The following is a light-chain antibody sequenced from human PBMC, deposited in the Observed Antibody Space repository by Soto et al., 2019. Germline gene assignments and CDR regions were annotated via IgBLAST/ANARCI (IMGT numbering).Light chain of an antibody. CDR3: AAWDDSLNEYV. J-gene: IGLJ1*01. Sequence: QSVLTQAPSLSGTPGQRVTITCSGSISNIGRNSVNWYQHLPVTAPKLLTHGNNHRPSGVPDRFSGSKSGTSASLAISGLQPEDEADYCCAAWDDSLNEYVFGDGTKVTVL. V-gene: IGLV1-44*01. CDR1: ISNIGRNS. CDR2: GNN.